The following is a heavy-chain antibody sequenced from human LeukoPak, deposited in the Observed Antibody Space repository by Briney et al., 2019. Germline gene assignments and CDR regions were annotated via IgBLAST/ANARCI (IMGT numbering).Heavy chain of an antibody. CDR1: GFTFSRYA. J-gene: IGHJ6*02. V-gene: IGHV3-23*01. Sequence: GGSLRLSCAASGFTFSRYAMSWVRQAPGKGLEWVSTFGNSAHYADSVKGRFTISRDNSKNTLYLQMNSLRAEDTAVYYCAKVWDGAIFGVVIPDYYYYYGMDVWGQGTTVTVSS. CDR2: FGNSA. D-gene: IGHD3-3*01. CDR3: AKVWDGAIFGVVIPDYYYYYGMDV.